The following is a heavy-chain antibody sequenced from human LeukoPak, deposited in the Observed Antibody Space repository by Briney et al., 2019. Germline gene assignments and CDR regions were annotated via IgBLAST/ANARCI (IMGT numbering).Heavy chain of an antibody. J-gene: IGHJ3*02. V-gene: IGHV3-43*02. D-gene: IGHD6-19*01. CDR1: GFMFHDYA. CDR3: ARVRLDSSERYLDAFEN. CDR2: ISGDGGST. Sequence: GGSLRLSCAAPGFMFHDYAIHWVRQAPGKGLEWVSLISGDGGSTFYADSVKGRFTISRDNSKNTVYLQMNSLRAEDTAVYYCARVRLDSSERYLDAFENWGQGTMVTVSS.